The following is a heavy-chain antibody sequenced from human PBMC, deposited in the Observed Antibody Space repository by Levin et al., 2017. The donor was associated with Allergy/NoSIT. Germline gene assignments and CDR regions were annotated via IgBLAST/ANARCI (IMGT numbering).Heavy chain of an antibody. CDR2: ISYDGSNK. J-gene: IGHJ4*02. V-gene: IGHV3-30*03. CDR1: GFTFSSYG. CDR3: AVYGSGDSFDY. Sequence: PGGSLRLSCAASGFTFSSYGMHWVRQAPGKGLEWVAVISYDGSNKYYADSVKGRFTISRDNSKNTLYLQMNSLRAEDTAVYYCAVYGSGDSFDYWGQGTLVTVSS. D-gene: IGHD3-10*01.